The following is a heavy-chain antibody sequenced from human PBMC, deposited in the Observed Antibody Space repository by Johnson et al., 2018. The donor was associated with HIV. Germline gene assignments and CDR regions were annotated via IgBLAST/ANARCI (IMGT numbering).Heavy chain of an antibody. V-gene: IGHV3-9*01. CDR3: ARDRARWSSGWYNDAFDI. J-gene: IGHJ3*02. CDR2: ISWNSGSI. Sequence: QLVESGGGVVQPGRSLRLSCAASGFTFDDYAMHWVRQAPGKGLEWVSGISWNSGSIGYADSVKGRFTISRDNAKNSLYLQMNSLRVEETALYYCARDRARWSSGWYNDAFDIWGQGTMVTVSS. D-gene: IGHD6-19*01. CDR1: GFTFDDYA.